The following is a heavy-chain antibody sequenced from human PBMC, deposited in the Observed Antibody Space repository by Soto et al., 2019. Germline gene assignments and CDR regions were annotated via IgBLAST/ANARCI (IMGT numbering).Heavy chain of an antibody. V-gene: IGHV1-18*04. Sequence: ASVKVSCKASGYTFTSYGISWVRQAPGQGLEWMGWISAYNGNTNYAQKLQGRVTMTTDTSTSTAYMELRSLRSDDTAVYYCARALERITMIVVVNTNSFYFDYWGQGTMVTVSS. CDR1: GYTFTSYG. D-gene: IGHD3-22*01. CDR3: ARALERITMIVVVNTNSFYFDY. J-gene: IGHJ4*02. CDR2: ISAYNGNT.